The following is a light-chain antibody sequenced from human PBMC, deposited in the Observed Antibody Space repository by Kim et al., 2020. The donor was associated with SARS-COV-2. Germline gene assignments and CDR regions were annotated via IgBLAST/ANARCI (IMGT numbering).Light chain of an antibody. Sequence: QSALTQPASVSGSPGQSITISCSGSSSDVGGYNYVSWYQQHQGKAPKLIIYDVGTRPSGVSYRFSGSKSGNTASLTISGLQTEDEADYYCSSYTTRTTRVFGGGTKLTVL. CDR1: SSDVGGYNY. V-gene: IGLV2-14*03. CDR3: SSYTTRTTRV. CDR2: DVG. J-gene: IGLJ3*02.